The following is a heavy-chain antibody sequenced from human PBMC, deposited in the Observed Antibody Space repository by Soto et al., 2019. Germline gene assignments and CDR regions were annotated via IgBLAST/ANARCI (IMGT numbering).Heavy chain of an antibody. J-gene: IGHJ5*02. CDR3: AKMAVTGTTLNWFDP. V-gene: IGHV3-30*18. Sequence: GGSLRLSCAVSGFTFSSYGMHWVRQAPGKGLEWVAVISYDGSNKYYADSVKGRFTISRDNSKNTLYLQMNSLRAEDTAVYYCAKMAVTGTTLNWFDPWGQGTLVTVSS. D-gene: IGHD4-17*01. CDR1: GFTFSSYG. CDR2: ISYDGSNK.